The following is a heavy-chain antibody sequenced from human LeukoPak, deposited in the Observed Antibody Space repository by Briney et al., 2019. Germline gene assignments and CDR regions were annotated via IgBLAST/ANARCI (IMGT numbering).Heavy chain of an antibody. CDR2: MNPNSGNT. CDR1: GYTFTSYG. J-gene: IGHJ6*03. Sequence: ASVKVSCKASGYTFTSYGISWVRQATGQGLEWMGWMNPNSGNTGYAQKFQGRVTITRNTSISTAYMELSSLRSEDTAVYYCARGGGGIAARPGYYYYYMDVWGKGTTVTVSS. D-gene: IGHD6-6*01. CDR3: ARGGGGIAARPGYYYYYMDV. V-gene: IGHV1-8*03.